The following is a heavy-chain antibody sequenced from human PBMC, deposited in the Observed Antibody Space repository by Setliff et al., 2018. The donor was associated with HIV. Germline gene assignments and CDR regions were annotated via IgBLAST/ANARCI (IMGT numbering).Heavy chain of an antibody. CDR3: ARGGGPEPESKLFDY. CDR1: GFPFSNYA. V-gene: IGHV3-30*04. Sequence: GGSLRLSCGVSGFPFSNYAMHWVRRAPGKGLEVVAIISDDGSDKHFADSLKGRFTISRDTSKNTMYLQMNSLKIEDTAIYYCARGGGPEPESKLFDYWGQGTLVTVSS. J-gene: IGHJ4*02. D-gene: IGHD1-26*01. CDR2: ISDDGSDK.